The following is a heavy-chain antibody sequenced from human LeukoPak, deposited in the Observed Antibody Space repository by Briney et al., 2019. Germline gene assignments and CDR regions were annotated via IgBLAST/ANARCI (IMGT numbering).Heavy chain of an antibody. D-gene: IGHD2-8*01. Sequence: PWASVKVSCKASGYTFTTYGINWVRQAPGQGLEWMGWISGGNTNYAQKFQGRVTMTTDTTTSTAYMELASLRSDDTAVYYCAKDSRGHCSKGACYSIDYWGQGTLVTVSS. V-gene: IGHV1-18*01. J-gene: IGHJ4*02. CDR2: ISGGNT. CDR3: AKDSRGHCSKGACYSIDY. CDR1: GYTFTTYG.